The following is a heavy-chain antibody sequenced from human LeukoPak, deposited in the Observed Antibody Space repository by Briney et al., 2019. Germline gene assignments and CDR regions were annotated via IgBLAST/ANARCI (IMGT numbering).Heavy chain of an antibody. CDR1: GYTFTSYD. CDR2: MNPNSGNT. Sequence: ASVKVSCKASGYTFTSYDINWVRQATGQGLEWMGWMNPNSGNTGYAQKFQGRVTITRNTSISTAYMELSSLRSEDTAVYYCARLYCSSTSCYNHYYYYMGVWGKGTTVTVSS. J-gene: IGHJ6*03. CDR3: ARLYCSSTSCYNHYYYYMGV. D-gene: IGHD2-2*02. V-gene: IGHV1-8*03.